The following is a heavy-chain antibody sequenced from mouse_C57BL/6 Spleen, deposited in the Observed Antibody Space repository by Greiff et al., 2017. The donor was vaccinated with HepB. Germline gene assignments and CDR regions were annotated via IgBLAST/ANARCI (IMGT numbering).Heavy chain of an antibody. V-gene: IGHV1-15*01. J-gene: IGHJ3*01. Sequence: VQLQQSGAEMVRPGASVTLSCKASGYTFTDYEMHWVKQTPVHGLEWIGAIDPETGGTAYNQKFKGKAILTADKSSSTAYMELRSLTSEDSAVYYCTRGWFAYWGQGTLVTVSA. CDR2: IDPETGGT. CDR1: GYTFTDYE. CDR3: TRGWFAY.